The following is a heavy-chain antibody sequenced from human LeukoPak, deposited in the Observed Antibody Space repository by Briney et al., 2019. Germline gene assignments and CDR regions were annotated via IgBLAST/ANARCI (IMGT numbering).Heavy chain of an antibody. J-gene: IGHJ6*03. CDR1: GFTVSSNY. Sequence: PGGSLRLSCAASGFTVSSNYMSWVRQAPGQGLEWVSVIYSGGSTYYADSVKGRFTISRDNSKNTLYLQMNSLRAEDTAVYYCARSTVVTGRYYYYYMDVWGKGPTVTVS. CDR3: ARSTVVTGRYYYYYMDV. D-gene: IGHD4-23*01. V-gene: IGHV3-53*01. CDR2: IYSGGST.